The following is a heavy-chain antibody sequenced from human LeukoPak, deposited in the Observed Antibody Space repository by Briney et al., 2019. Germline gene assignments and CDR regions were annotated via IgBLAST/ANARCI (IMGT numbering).Heavy chain of an antibody. Sequence: ASVKVSCKASGYTFTSYDINWVRQATGQGLEWMGWISAYNGNTNYAQKLQGRVTMTTDTSTSTAYMELRSLRSDDTAVYYCARESYGSGSYYLPYYYYYGMDVWGQGTTVTVSS. D-gene: IGHD3-10*01. CDR3: ARESYGSGSYYLPYYYYYGMDV. CDR1: GYTFTSYD. CDR2: ISAYNGNT. J-gene: IGHJ6*02. V-gene: IGHV1-18*01.